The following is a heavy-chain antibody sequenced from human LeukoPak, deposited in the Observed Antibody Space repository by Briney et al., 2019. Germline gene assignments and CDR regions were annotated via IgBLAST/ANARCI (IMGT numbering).Heavy chain of an antibody. V-gene: IGHV3-30*02. CDR1: GFTFSSYG. CDR2: IRYDGSNK. Sequence: GGSLRLSCAASGFTFSSYGMHWVRQAPGKGLEWVAFIRYDGSNKYYADSVKGRFTISRDNSKNTLYLQMNSLRAEDTAVYYCAKGVLEELLWFGESIGAFDIWGQGTMVTVSS. D-gene: IGHD3-10*01. J-gene: IGHJ3*02. CDR3: AKGVLEELLWFGESIGAFDI.